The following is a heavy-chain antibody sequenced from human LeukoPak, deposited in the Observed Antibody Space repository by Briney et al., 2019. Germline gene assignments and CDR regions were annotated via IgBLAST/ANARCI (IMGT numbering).Heavy chain of an antibody. V-gene: IGHV4-59*01. Sequence: SETLSLTCTVSGASITSYYWNWLRQPPGKGLEWTGYFYYSGSDNYNPSLKSRITISVDTSKNRFSLKLSSVTAADTAVYYCVRGYCSGGSCYHFDYWGQGTLVTVSS. CDR2: FYYSGSD. D-gene: IGHD2-15*01. CDR3: VRGYCSGGSCYHFDY. CDR1: GASITSYY. J-gene: IGHJ4*02.